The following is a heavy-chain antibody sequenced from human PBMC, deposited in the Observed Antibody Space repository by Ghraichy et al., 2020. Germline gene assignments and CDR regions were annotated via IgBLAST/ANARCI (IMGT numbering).Heavy chain of an antibody. J-gene: IGHJ3*02. CDR2: ISSSGGST. V-gene: IGHV3-23*01. CDR1: GFTFSSNA. Sequence: GESLNISCAASGFTFSSNAMNWVRQAPGKGLEWVSAISSSGGSTYYADSVKGRFTISRDNSKNMLYLQMNSLRAEDTAVYYCAKDHPRDRQTPVNAFDIWGQGTMVTVSS. CDR3: AKDHPRDRQTPVNAFDI. D-gene: IGHD4-23*01.